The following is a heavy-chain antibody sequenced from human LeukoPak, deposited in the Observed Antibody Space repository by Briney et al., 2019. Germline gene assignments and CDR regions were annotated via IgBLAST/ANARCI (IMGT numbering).Heavy chain of an antibody. D-gene: IGHD3-10*01. J-gene: IGHJ4*02. CDR1: GLTFSNYA. V-gene: IGHV3-23*01. CDR2: ISDSGGST. Sequence: GGSLRLSSAASGLTFSNYAMSWVCQAPGKGLEWVSGISDSGGSTYYADSVKGRFIISRDNSKNTLYLQMNSLRSEDTSVYYCARGGIMIGGVIMIGFHKEGSYFDCWGQGTLVTVSS. CDR3: ARGGIMIGGVIMIGFHKEGSYFDC.